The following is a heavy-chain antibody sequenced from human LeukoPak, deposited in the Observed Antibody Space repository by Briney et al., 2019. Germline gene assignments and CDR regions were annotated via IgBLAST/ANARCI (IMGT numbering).Heavy chain of an antibody. CDR3: ARDGALMVRGHFPYYMDV. CDR2: ISTSGSPL. V-gene: IGHV3-48*03. CDR1: GFTFSSYE. D-gene: IGHD3-10*01. J-gene: IGHJ6*03. Sequence: GGSLRLSCVGSGFTFSSYEMNWFRQAPGKGLEWISFISTSGSPLYYADSVKGRFTISRDNAKSSLYLQMNSLRAEDTAVYDCARDGALMVRGHFPYYMDVWGKGTTVTISS.